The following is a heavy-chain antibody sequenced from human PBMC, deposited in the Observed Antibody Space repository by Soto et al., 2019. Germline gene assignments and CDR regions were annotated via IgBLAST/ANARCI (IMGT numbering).Heavy chain of an antibody. V-gene: IGHV4-30-4*01. CDR3: AREWLLLRYFDY. D-gene: IGHD3-22*01. Sequence: PSETLSLTCPFSGFSISSGDYYWSWIRQPPGKGLEWIGYIYYSGSTYYNPSLKSRVTISVDTSKNQFSLKLSSVTAADTAVYYCAREWLLLRYFDYWGQGTLVTVSS. CDR1: GFSISSGDYY. J-gene: IGHJ4*02. CDR2: IYYSGST.